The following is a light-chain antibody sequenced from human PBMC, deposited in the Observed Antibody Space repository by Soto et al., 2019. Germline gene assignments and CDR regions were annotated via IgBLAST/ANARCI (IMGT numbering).Light chain of an antibody. CDR2: EVT. Sequence: QALLTQPASVSGSPGQSITISCSGTISDVGSYNHVAWYQQFPGKTPKLIIYEVTYRPSGVSHRFSASKYGNTASLTISGLQAEDEADYCCISYTGSSTSYVFGTGTKVTVL. CDR1: ISDVGSYNH. CDR3: ISYTGSSTSYV. V-gene: IGLV2-14*01. J-gene: IGLJ1*01.